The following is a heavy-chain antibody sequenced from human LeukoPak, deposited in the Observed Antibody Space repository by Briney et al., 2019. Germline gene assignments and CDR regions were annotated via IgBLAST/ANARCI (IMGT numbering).Heavy chain of an antibody. D-gene: IGHD3-3*02. V-gene: IGHV3-23*01. CDR2: IYENGGTT. Sequence: GGSLRLSCVGSGFTFRSHAMSWVRQAPEKGLEFVSGIYENGGTTYYADSVKGRFSISRDNSKNTLYLQMDSLRGEDTAVYYCAKDFRIGFSAHFDYWGQGALVTVSS. CDR1: GFTFRSHA. J-gene: IGHJ4*02. CDR3: AKDFRIGFSAHFDY.